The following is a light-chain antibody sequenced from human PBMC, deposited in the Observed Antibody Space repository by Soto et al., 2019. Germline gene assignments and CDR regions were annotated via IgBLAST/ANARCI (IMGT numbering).Light chain of an antibody. CDR1: QSLVYSDGDTY. J-gene: IGKJ1*01. CDR3: QQYGSSPT. Sequence: VMTQTPLSLPVTLGQPASISCRSSQSLVYSDGDTYLNWFQQRPGQSPRRLIYKVSNRDSGVPDRFSGSGSGTDFTLTISRLEPEDFAVYFCQQYGSSPTFCQRTKVDIK. CDR2: KVS. V-gene: IGKV2-30*01.